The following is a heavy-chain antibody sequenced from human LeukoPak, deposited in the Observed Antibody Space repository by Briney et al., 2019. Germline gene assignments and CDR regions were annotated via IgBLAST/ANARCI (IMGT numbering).Heavy chain of an antibody. Sequence: GGSLRLSCAASGFTVSSNYMSWVRQAPGKGLEWVSVIYSGGSTYYADSVRGRFTISRDNSKNTLYLQMNSLRAEDTAVYYCARDSSDYGGKGVDYWGQGTLVTVSS. V-gene: IGHV3-53*01. CDR2: IYSGGST. D-gene: IGHD4-23*01. CDR3: ARDSSDYGGKGVDY. J-gene: IGHJ4*02. CDR1: GFTVSSNY.